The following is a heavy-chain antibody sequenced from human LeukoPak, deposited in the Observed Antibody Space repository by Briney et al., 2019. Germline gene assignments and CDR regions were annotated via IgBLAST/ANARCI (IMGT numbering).Heavy chain of an antibody. D-gene: IGHD6-6*01. Sequence: GGSLRLSCAASGFTFSSYWMSWVRQAPGKGLEWVANIKQDGSEKYYVDSVKGRFTISRGNAKNSLYLQMNSLRAEDTAVYYCARVGYSSSSGDYWDQGTLVTVSS. CDR3: ARVGYSSSSGDY. CDR2: IKQDGSEK. V-gene: IGHV3-7*01. CDR1: GFTFSSYW. J-gene: IGHJ4*02.